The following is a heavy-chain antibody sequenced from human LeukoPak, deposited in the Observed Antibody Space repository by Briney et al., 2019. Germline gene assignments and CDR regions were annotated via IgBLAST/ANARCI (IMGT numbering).Heavy chain of an antibody. CDR1: GFTVSTYY. D-gene: IGHD3-10*01. CDR2: IYSGGTT. CDR3: ARVVRGPYQLFDF. Sequence: PGGSLRLSCAASGFTVSTYYMSWVRHPPGKGLEWVSIIYSGGTTYFADSVKGRFTLSRDTSKNTLYLQMNSLRAEDTAVYYCARVVRGPYQLFDFWGQGTLVTVSS. J-gene: IGHJ4*02. V-gene: IGHV3-66*01.